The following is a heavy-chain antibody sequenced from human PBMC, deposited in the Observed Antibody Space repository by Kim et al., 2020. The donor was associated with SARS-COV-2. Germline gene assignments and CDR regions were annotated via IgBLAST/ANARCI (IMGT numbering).Heavy chain of an antibody. CDR2: ISGSGGST. CDR3: AKPQPLQWMVRGFIIPYYYYGMDV. Sequence: GGSLRLSCAASGFTFSSYAMSWVRQAPGKGLEWVSAISGSGGSTYYADSVKGRFTISRDNSKNTLYLQMNSLRAEDTAVYYCAKPQPLQWMVRGFIIPYYYYGMDVWGQGTTVTVSS. V-gene: IGHV3-23*01. CDR1: GFTFSSYA. J-gene: IGHJ6*02. D-gene: IGHD3-10*01.